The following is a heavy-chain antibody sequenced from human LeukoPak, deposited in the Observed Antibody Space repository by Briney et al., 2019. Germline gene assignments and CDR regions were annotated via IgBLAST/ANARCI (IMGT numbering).Heavy chain of an antibody. CDR1: GFTVSSNY. J-gene: IGHJ4*02. Sequence: GGSLRLSCAASGFTVSSNYMSWVRQAPGKGLEWVSVIYSGGSTYYADSVKGRFTISRDNSKNTLYLQMNSLRAEDTAVYYCARAKAVAVFDYWGQGTLVTVSS. D-gene: IGHD6-19*01. CDR2: IYSGGST. V-gene: IGHV3-53*01. CDR3: ARAKAVAVFDY.